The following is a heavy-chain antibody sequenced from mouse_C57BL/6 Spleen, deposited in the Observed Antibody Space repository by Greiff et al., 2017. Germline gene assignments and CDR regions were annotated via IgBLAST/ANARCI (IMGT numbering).Heavy chain of an antibody. CDR1: GYTFTGYW. J-gene: IGHJ2*01. CDR3: ARGAYSNYGGVDY. CDR2: ILPGSGGT. Sequence: LQLKQPGAELMKPGASGRISCKATGYTFTGYWIEWVKQRPGLGLEWIGGILPGSGGTNNSEKFKGKATFTANTSANTADRQRSSLTTEDSAIYYWARGAYSNYGGVDYWGQGTTLTVSS. D-gene: IGHD2-5*01. V-gene: IGHV1-9*01.